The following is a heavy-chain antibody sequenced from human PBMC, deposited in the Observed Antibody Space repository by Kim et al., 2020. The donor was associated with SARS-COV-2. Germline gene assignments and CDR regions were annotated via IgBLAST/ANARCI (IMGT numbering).Heavy chain of an antibody. CDR2: IFHSGST. D-gene: IGHD1-26*01. J-gene: IGHJ6*02. Sequence: SETLSLTCAVSGGSISSSNWWSWVRQPPGKGLEWIGEIFHSGSTNYNPSLKSRVTLSVDKSKNQFSLKLSSVTAADTAVYYCARAPQRKSLWEPGYYYGMDVWGQGTTVTVSS. V-gene: IGHV4-4*02. CDR3: ARAPQRKSLWEPGYYYGMDV. CDR1: GGSISSSNW.